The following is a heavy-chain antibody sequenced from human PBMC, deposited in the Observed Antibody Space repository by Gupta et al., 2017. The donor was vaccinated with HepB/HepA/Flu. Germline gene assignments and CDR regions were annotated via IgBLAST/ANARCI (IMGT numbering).Heavy chain of an antibody. CDR1: GGTFSSYA. D-gene: IGHD2-2*02. CDR3: ARDSSYCSSTSCYTGLDY. V-gene: IGHV1-69*01. J-gene: IGHJ4*02. Sequence: QVQLVQSGAEVKKPGSSVKVSCKASGGTFSSYAISWVRQAPGQGLEWMGGIIPIFGTANYAQKFQRRVTITADESTSTAYMELSSLRSEDTAVYYCARDSSYCSSTSCYTGLDYWGQGTLVTVSS. CDR2: IIPIFGTA.